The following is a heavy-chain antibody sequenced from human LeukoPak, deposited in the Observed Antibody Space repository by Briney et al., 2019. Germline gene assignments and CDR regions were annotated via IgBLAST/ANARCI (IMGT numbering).Heavy chain of an antibody. CDR2: ISGSGDST. V-gene: IGHV3-23*01. CDR3: AKDQGYYGSGSYKEYFQH. J-gene: IGHJ1*01. D-gene: IGHD3-10*01. CDR1: GFTFSSYA. Sequence: PGGSLRLSCAASGFTFSSYAMTWVRQAPGKGLEWVSAISGSGDSTYYADSVKGRFTTSRDNSKNTLYLQMNSLRAEDTAVYYCAKDQGYYGSGSYKEYFQHWGQGTLVTVFS.